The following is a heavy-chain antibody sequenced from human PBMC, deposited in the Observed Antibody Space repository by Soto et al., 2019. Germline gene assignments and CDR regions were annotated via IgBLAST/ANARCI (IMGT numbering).Heavy chain of an antibody. Sequence: QVQLVESGGGVAQPGRSLRLSCTVSGFTFSGHAMYWVRQAPRKRLQWVTQIWYDGSNKYYAESVKGRFTISRDNSKNTLYLQMNSLRVEDTAVYYCARDGQGLAPYALDVWGQGTSVTVSS. CDR2: IWYDGSNK. CDR1: GFTFSGHA. D-gene: IGHD6-19*01. V-gene: IGHV3-33*01. J-gene: IGHJ6*02. CDR3: ARDGQGLAPYALDV.